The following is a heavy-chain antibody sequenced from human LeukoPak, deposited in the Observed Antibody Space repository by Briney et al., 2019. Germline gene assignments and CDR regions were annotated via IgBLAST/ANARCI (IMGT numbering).Heavy chain of an antibody. D-gene: IGHD3-10*01. Sequence: ASVKVFCKASGYTFTGYYMHWVRQAPGQGLEWMGWINPNSGGTNYAQKFQGRVTMTRDTSISTAYMELSRLRSDDTAVYYCATQVPPITMVRGVIYWFDPWGQGTLVTVSS. CDR1: GYTFTGYY. CDR3: ATQVPPITMVRGVIYWFDP. V-gene: IGHV1-2*02. J-gene: IGHJ5*02. CDR2: INPNSGGT.